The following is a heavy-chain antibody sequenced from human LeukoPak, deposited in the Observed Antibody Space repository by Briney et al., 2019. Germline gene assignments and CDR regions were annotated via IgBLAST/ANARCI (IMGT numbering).Heavy chain of an antibody. CDR2: IIPILGIA. D-gene: IGHD3-16*02. CDR1: VGSGSSYA. CDR3: ARASLFHHYFDY. V-gene: IGHV1-69*04. J-gene: IGHJ4*02. Sequence: SVKVSCKGSVGSGSSYAISWVRQAPGQALEWMGRIIPILGIANYAQKFQGRVTITADKSTSTAYMELSRLRSEATAVYYCARASLFHHYFDYWGQGTLVTVSS.